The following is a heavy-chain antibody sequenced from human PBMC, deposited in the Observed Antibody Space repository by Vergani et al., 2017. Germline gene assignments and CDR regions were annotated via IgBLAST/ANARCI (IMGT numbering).Heavy chain of an antibody. CDR3: GRDLNEIDIAVVVAATIDY. CDR2: IWYDGRDK. Sequence: QVQLVESGGSVVQPETSLRLSCAASGFTFNNYAMHWVRQAPGKGLEWVAVIWYDGRDKYYADSVKGRFTISRDNSKNTLYLQMNSLRAEDTAVYYCGRDLNEIDIAVVVAATIDYWGQGTLVTVSS. D-gene: IGHD2-15*01. V-gene: IGHV3-33*01. J-gene: IGHJ4*02. CDR1: GFTFNNYA.